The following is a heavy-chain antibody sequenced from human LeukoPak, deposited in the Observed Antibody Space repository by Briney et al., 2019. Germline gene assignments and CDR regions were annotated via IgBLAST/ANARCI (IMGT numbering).Heavy chain of an antibody. D-gene: IGHD1-26*01. J-gene: IGHJ4*02. CDR2: IKQDGGVT. V-gene: IGHV3-7*01. CDR1: GFTFSSYW. CDR3: ARDTSSIVGPRFDY. Sequence: PGGSLRLSCAASGFTFSSYWMSWVRQAPGKGLEGGAIIKQDGGVTDYVDSVKGRFTISRDNAENSQYLQMNSLRAEDTAVYYCARDTSSIVGPRFDYWGQGTLVTVSS.